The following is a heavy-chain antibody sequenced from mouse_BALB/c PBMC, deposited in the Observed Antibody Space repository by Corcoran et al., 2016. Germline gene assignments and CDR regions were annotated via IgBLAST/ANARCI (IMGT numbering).Heavy chain of an antibody. CDR1: GYTFTHYG. CDR3: ARSDDYAMDY. J-gene: IGHJ4*01. V-gene: IGHV9-3-1*01. Sequence: QIQLVQSGPELKKPGETVKISCKASGYTFTHYGMNWVKQAPGKGLKWMGWINTYTGEPTYADDFKGRFAFSLETSASTAYLQINNLKNEDTATYFCARSDDYAMDYWGQGTSVTVSS. CDR2: INTYTGEP.